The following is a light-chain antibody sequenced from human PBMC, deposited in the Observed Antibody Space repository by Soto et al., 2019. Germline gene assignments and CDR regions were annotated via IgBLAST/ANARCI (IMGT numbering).Light chain of an antibody. CDR1: SSHIGSNY. CDR2: RNN. Sequence: QSVLTQPPSASGTPGQRVTISCSGSSSHIGSNYVYWYQQLPGTAPKLLIYRNNQRPSGVPDRFSGSKSGTSASLAISGLRSEDEGDYYWAAWDDSLSVVFGGGTKLTVL. V-gene: IGLV1-47*01. J-gene: IGLJ2*01. CDR3: AAWDDSLSVV.